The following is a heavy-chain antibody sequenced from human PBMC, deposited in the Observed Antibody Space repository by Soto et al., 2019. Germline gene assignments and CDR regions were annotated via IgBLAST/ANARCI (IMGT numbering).Heavy chain of an antibody. Sequence: ASEKVSCKASGYTFTSYYMHWVRQAPGQGLEWMGIINPSGGSTSYAQKFQGRVTMTRDTSTSTVYMELSSLRSEDTAVYYCARDLGSGWYEPLGYYYYGMDVWGQGTTVTVSS. D-gene: IGHD6-19*01. CDR3: ARDLGSGWYEPLGYYYYGMDV. J-gene: IGHJ6*02. V-gene: IGHV1-46*01. CDR2: INPSGGST. CDR1: GYTFTSYY.